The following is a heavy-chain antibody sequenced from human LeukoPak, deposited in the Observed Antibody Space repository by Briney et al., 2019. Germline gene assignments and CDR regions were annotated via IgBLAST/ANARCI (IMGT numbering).Heavy chain of an antibody. D-gene: IGHD6-13*01. J-gene: IGHJ4*02. Sequence: GGSLRLSCAAPGFTFSSYSMNWVRQAPGKGLEWVSSISSSSSYIYYADSVKGRFTISRDNAKNSLYLQMNSLRAEDTAVYYCAGGDWYSSSWYFDYWGQGTLVTVSS. CDR2: ISSSSSYI. CDR1: GFTFSSYS. CDR3: AGGDWYSSSWYFDY. V-gene: IGHV3-21*01.